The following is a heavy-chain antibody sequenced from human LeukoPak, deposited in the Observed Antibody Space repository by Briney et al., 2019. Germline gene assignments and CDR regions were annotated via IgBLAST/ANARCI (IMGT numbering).Heavy chain of an antibody. J-gene: IGHJ4*02. V-gene: IGHV4-39*01. CDR3: ARLLVRRAVLMVYAIDY. Sequence: PSETLSLTCTVSGGSISSSSYYWGWIRQPPGKGLVWIGSIYYSGSTYYNPSLKSRVAISVDTSKNQFSLKLSSVTAADTAVYYCARLLVRRAVLMVYAIDYWGQGTLVTVSS. D-gene: IGHD2-8*01. CDR2: IYYSGST. CDR1: GGSISSSSYY.